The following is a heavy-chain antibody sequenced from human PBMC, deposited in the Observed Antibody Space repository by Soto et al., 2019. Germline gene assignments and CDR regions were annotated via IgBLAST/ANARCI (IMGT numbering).Heavy chain of an antibody. D-gene: IGHD2-2*01. CDR1: GGSVSRGSYY. Sequence: PSETLSLTCTVSGGSVSRGSYYWSWIRQPPGKGLEWIGYIYYSGSTNYNPSLKSRVTISVDTSKNQFSLKLSSVTAADTAVYYCARFVQLLWEFEAWGQGTLVTVSS. J-gene: IGHJ1*01. CDR2: IYYSGST. CDR3: ARFVQLLWEFEA. V-gene: IGHV4-61*01.